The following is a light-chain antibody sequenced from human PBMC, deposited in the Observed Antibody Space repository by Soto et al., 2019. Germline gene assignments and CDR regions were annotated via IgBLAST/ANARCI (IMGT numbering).Light chain of an antibody. CDR3: CSYAGDYTGV. V-gene: IGLV2-11*01. CDR2: DVS. Sequence: QAVVTQPRSVSGSPGQSVTISCTGTSSDVGGYNYVSWYQQHPGKAPKLMIYDVSKRPSGVPDRFFGSKSGNTASLTISGLQAEDEADYYCCSYAGDYTGVFGGGTKLTVL. J-gene: IGLJ3*02. CDR1: SSDVGGYNY.